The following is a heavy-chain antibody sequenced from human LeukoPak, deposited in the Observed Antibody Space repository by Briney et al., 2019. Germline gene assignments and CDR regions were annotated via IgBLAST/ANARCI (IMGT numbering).Heavy chain of an antibody. D-gene: IGHD3-22*01. CDR2: ISYDGSNK. CDR1: GFTFSSYG. J-gene: IGHJ4*02. CDR3: AKVPYCYDSSGYGAFDY. V-gene: IGHV3-30*18. Sequence: GGSLRLSCAASGFTFSSYGMHWVRQAPGKGLEWVAVISYDGSNKYYADFVKGRFTISRDNSKNTLYLQMNSLRAEDTAVYYCAKVPYCYDSSGYGAFDYWGQGTLVTVSS.